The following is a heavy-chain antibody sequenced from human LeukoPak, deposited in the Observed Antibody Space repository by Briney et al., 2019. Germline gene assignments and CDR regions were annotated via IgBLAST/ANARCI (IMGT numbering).Heavy chain of an antibody. D-gene: IGHD3-22*01. CDR1: GGSISSYY. CDR3: ARQDDSSGFDKGNAFDI. CDR2: IYYSGST. Sequence: PSETLSLTCTVSGGSISSYYWSWIRQPPGKGLEWIGYIYYSGSTNYNPSLKSRVTISVDTSKNQFSLKLSSVTAADTAVYYCARQDDSSGFDKGNAFDIWGQGTMVTVSS. V-gene: IGHV4-59*08. J-gene: IGHJ3*02.